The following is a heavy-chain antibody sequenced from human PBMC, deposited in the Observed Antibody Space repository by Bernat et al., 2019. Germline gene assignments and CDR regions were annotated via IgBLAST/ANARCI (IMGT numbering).Heavy chain of an antibody. V-gene: IGHV3-23*01. CDR3: AKDSTVVTPFTGYFDY. J-gene: IGHJ4*02. D-gene: IGHD4-23*01. Sequence: EVQLLESGGGLVQPGGSLRLSCAASGFTFSSYAMSWVRQAPGKGLEWVSAISGSGGSPYYADSVKGRFTISRDNSKNTLYLQMNSLRAEDTAVYYCAKDSTVVTPFTGYFDYWGQGTLVTVSS. CDR1: GFTFSSYA. CDR2: ISGSGGSP.